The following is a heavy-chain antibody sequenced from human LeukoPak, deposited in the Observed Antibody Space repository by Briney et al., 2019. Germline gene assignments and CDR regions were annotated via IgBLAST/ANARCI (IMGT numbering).Heavy chain of an antibody. V-gene: IGHV4-38-2*01. Sequence: PSETLSLTCAVSGYSISSGYYWGWIRQPPGKGLEWIGSIYHSGSTYYNPSLKSRVTISVDTSKNQFSLKLSSVTAADTAVHYCARRGRLWFGELLYETGTEYYFDYWGQGTLVTVSS. D-gene: IGHD3-10*01. J-gene: IGHJ4*02. CDR1: GYSISSGYY. CDR2: IYHSGST. CDR3: ARRGRLWFGELLYETGTEYYFDY.